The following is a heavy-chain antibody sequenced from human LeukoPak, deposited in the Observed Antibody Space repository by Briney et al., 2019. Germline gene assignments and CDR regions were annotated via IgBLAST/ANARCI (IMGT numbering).Heavy chain of an antibody. V-gene: IGHV3-23*01. CDR2: FSRSGPDT. CDR1: GFTFGSSA. Sequence: GGSLRLSCTASGFTFGSSAMSWVRQAPGKGPEWVSTFSRSGPDTYYADSVKGRFTIFRDNSKNTLYLQMNSLRAEDTAVYYCAKGSLGSWYYFDYWGQGTLVTVSS. CDR3: AKGSLGSWYYFDY. D-gene: IGHD6-13*01. J-gene: IGHJ4*02.